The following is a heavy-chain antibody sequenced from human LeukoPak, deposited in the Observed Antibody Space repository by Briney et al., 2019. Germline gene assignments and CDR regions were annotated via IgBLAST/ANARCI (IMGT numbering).Heavy chain of an antibody. Sequence: ASVKVSCKTSGYTFTNFGINWVRQAPGQGLEWMGWISTYNGSTNYAQKLQGRVTMATDTSTSTAYMELRSLRSDDTAVYYCARHRRHRVYYDSSGYYHDGFDIWGQGTMVTVSS. D-gene: IGHD3-22*01. CDR3: ARHRRHRVYYDSSGYYHDGFDI. CDR1: GYTFTNFG. J-gene: IGHJ3*02. V-gene: IGHV1-18*01. CDR2: ISTYNGST.